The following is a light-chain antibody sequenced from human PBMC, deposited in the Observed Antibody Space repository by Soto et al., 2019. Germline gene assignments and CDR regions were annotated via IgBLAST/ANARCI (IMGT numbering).Light chain of an antibody. V-gene: IGLV1-44*01. CDR3: AAWDDSLNGYV. CDR2: SNN. CDR1: SSNIGSNT. Sequence: QAVVTQPPSASGTPGQRVTISCSGSSSNIGSNTVNWYQQPPGTAPKLLIYSNNQRPSGVPDRFSGSKSGTSASLAISGLQSEDEADYYCAAWDDSLNGYVFGTGTKLTVL. J-gene: IGLJ1*01.